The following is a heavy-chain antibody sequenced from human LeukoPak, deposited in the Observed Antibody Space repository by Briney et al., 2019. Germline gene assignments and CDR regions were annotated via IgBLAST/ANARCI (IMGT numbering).Heavy chain of an antibody. CDR2: IYYSGST. Sequence: SETLSLTCTVSGGSISSYYWSWIRQPPGKGLEWIGYIYYSGSTNYNPSLKSRVTISVDTSKNQFSLKLSSATAADTAVYYCARVRFLERTRDWFDPWGQGTLVTVSS. CDR1: GGSISSYY. D-gene: IGHD3-3*01. CDR3: ARVRFLERTRDWFDP. J-gene: IGHJ5*02. V-gene: IGHV4-59*01.